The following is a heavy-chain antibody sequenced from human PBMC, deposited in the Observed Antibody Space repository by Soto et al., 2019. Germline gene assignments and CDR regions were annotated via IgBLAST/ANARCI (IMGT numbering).Heavy chain of an antibody. J-gene: IGHJ4*02. V-gene: IGHV4-34*01. CDR1: GGSLSGYY. CDR2: VKDGGHT. CDR3: ARGQEGVVATH. Sequence: QVQLQQWGAGLLKPSETLSLDCAVTGGSLSGYYWSWIRQPPGKGLEWIGEVKDGGHTNYSPSLRGRVPISADTSNNQFSPRRNSVTAADTGVYYCARGQEGVVATHWDQGSLVTVSS. D-gene: IGHD5-12*01.